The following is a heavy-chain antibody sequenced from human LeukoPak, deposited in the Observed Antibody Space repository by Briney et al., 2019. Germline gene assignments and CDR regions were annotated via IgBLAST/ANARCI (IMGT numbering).Heavy chain of an antibody. Sequence: GGSVRLSCAASGFTFSSYAMSWVRQAPGKGLEWVSAISGSGGSTYYADSVKGRFTISRDNSKNTLYLQMNSLRAEDTAVYYCAKDLIGDIVVVPAAGYWGQGTLVTVSS. CDR3: AKDLIGDIVVVPAAGY. D-gene: IGHD2-2*01. J-gene: IGHJ4*02. CDR2: ISGSGGST. V-gene: IGHV3-23*01. CDR1: GFTFSSYA.